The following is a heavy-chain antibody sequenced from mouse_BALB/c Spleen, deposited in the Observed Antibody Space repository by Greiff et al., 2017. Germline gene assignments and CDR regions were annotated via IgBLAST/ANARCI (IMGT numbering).Heavy chain of an antibody. D-gene: IGHD2-4*01. J-gene: IGHJ4*01. Sequence: QVQLKESGAELMKPGASVKISCKATGYTFSSYWIEWVKQRPGHGLEWIGEILPGSGSTNYNEKFKGKATFTADTSSNTAYMQLSSLTSEDSAVYYCARRDVGLRRSYAMDYWGQGTSVTVSS. CDR3: ARRDVGLRRSYAMDY. CDR1: GYTFSSYW. CDR2: ILPGSGST. V-gene: IGHV1-9*01.